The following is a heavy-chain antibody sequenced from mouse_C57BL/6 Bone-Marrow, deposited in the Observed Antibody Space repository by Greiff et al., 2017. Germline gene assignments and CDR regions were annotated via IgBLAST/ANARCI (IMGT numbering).Heavy chain of an antibody. CDR1: GYTFTSYW. V-gene: IGHV1-52*01. D-gene: IGHD4-1*02. J-gene: IGHJ2*01. CDR3: ARDYNWDYFDY. Sequence: VKLQQPGAELVRPGSSVKLSCKASGYTFTSYWMHWVKQRPIQGLEWIGNIDPSDSETHYNQKFKDKATLTVDKSSSTAYMQLSSLTSEDSAVYYCARDYNWDYFDYWGQGTTLTVSS. CDR2: IDPSDSET.